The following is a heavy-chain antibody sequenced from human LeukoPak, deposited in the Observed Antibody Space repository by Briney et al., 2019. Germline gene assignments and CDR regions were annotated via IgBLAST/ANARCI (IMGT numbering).Heavy chain of an antibody. V-gene: IGHV3-66*01. CDR2: IYISGIT. CDR3: AQRAPPY. Sequence: PGGSLRPSCIVSGFPVNANDMNWVRQAPGKGLEWVSLIYISGITKYADSVQGRFTISRDNSKNTLDLQLNGLRAEDTAVYYCAQRAPPYWGQGTQVTVSS. J-gene: IGHJ4*02. CDR1: GFPVNAND.